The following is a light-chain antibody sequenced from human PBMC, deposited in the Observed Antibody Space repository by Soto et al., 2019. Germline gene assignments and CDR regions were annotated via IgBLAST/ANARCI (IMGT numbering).Light chain of an antibody. CDR3: QQRSNLPPT. CDR1: QSVRSY. CDR2: DAS. Sequence: EIVLTQSTATLSLSTGERASLSCRTSQSVRSYLAWYQQKTDQAPRLLIYDASNRATGIPARFSGSGSGTDFTLTISSLEPEDFAVYYCQQRSNLPPTFGQGTKVEIK. V-gene: IGKV3-11*01. J-gene: IGKJ1*01.